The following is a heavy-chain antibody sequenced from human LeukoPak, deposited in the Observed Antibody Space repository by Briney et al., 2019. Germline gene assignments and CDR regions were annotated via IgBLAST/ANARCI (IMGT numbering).Heavy chain of an antibody. J-gene: IGHJ4*02. CDR1: GLTFSRYA. D-gene: IGHD6-19*01. V-gene: IGHV3-23*01. CDR3: AKPGSGWYVDY. Sequence: GGSLRLSCAASGLTFSRYAMSWVRQAPGKGLDWVSGISGSGGSTYYARSVKGRFTISRDNSKNTLYLQMNSLRAEDAAIYYCAKPGSGWYVDYWGQGTLVTVSS. CDR2: ISGSGGST.